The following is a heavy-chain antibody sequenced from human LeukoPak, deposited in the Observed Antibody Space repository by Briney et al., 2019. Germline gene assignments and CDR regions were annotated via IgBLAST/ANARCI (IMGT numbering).Heavy chain of an antibody. CDR1: GGFINSYY. CDR3: ARHNGFDRGYYYYMDV. Sequence: PSETLSLTCTVSGGFINSYYWSWIRQPAGKGLEWIGRVYTSGITNYNPSLKSRITMTVDTSKNQFSLKLTSVTAADTAVYYCARHNGFDRGYYYYMDVWGKGTTVTVSS. J-gene: IGHJ6*03. V-gene: IGHV4-4*07. D-gene: IGHD3-9*01. CDR2: VYTSGIT.